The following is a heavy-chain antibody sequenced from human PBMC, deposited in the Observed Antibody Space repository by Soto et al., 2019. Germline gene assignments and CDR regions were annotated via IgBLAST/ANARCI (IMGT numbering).Heavy chain of an antibody. CDR2: INPSGGST. J-gene: IGHJ6*02. V-gene: IGHV1-46*01. D-gene: IGHD6-6*01. Sequence: GASVKVSCKASGYTFTSYYMHWVRQAPGQGLEWMGIINPSGGSTSYAQKFQGRVTMTRDTSTSTVYMELSSLRSEDTAVYYCARDPSDSSSPNYGMDVWGQGTTVTVSS. CDR1: GYTFTSYY. CDR3: ARDPSDSSSPNYGMDV.